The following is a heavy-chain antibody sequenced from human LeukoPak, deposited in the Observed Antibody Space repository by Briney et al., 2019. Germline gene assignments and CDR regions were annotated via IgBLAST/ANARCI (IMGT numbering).Heavy chain of an antibody. CDR1: GGSITSSSYY. D-gene: IGHD3-9*01. V-gene: IGHV4-39*01. Sequence: SETLSLTCSVSGGSITSSSYYWGWIRQPPEKGLEWIGSIYYTGGTYYSPSLKSRVTTSVDTSKNQFSLKLSSVTAADTAVYYCARRDYDILTGYYTLDAFDIWGQGTMVTVSS. CDR3: ARRDYDILTGYYTLDAFDI. J-gene: IGHJ3*02. CDR2: IYYTGGT.